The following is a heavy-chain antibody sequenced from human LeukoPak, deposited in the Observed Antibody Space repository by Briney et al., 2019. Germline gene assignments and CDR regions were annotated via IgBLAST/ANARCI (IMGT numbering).Heavy chain of an antibody. V-gene: IGHV3-66*01. CDR3: ARDSSYAFDY. J-gene: IGHJ4*02. CDR1: GFSVDSVF. D-gene: IGHD2-2*01. Sequence: PGGSLRLSCRASGFSVDSVFMNWVRQPPGKGLEWVSFIMPGGHIDYTDSVKGRFIISRDNAKNSLYLQMNSLRDEDTAVYYCARDSSYAFDYWGQGALVTVSS. CDR2: IMPGGHI.